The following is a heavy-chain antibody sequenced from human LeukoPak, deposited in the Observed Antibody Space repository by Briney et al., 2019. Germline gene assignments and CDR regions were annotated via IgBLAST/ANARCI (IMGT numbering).Heavy chain of an antibody. CDR1: GGSFSGYY. J-gene: IGHJ4*02. D-gene: IGHD3-22*01. CDR3: ARTRITMIVVVIARYYFDY. V-gene: IGHV4-34*01. Sequence: SETLSLTCAVYGGSFSGYYWSWIRQPPGKGLEWIGEISHSGSTNYNPSLKSRVTISVDTSKNQFSLKLSSVTAADTAVYYCARTRITMIVVVIARYYFDYWGQGTLVTVSS. CDR2: ISHSGST.